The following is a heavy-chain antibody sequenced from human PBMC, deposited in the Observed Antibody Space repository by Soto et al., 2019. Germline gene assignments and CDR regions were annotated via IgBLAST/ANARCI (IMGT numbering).Heavy chain of an antibody. D-gene: IGHD1-26*01. CDR1: RFTFSAYA. Sequence: GGSLRLSCAASRFTFSAYAMSWVRQAPGKGLEWVSAISSHGDSTYYADSVKGRFTISRDNFKNTLYLQMNNLRADDTAVYYCAKEKSGSYFSSYFDSWGQGTLVTVSS. CDR2: ISSHGDST. V-gene: IGHV3-23*01. CDR3: AKEKSGSYFSSYFDS. J-gene: IGHJ4*02.